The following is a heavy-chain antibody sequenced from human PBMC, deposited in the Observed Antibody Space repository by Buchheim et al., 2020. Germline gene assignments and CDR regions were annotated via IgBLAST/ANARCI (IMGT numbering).Heavy chain of an antibody. CDR3: ARGVYYDFWSGSLVSYYYYGMDV. D-gene: IGHD3-3*01. CDR1: GGSISSYY. CDR2: IYYSGST. Sequence: QVQLQESGPGLVKPSETLSLTCTVSGGSISSYYWSWIRQPPGKGLEWIGYIYYSGSTNYNPSLKSRVTISVDTSKNQFSPKLSSVTAADTAVYYCARGVYYDFWSGSLVSYYYYGMDVWGQGTT. V-gene: IGHV4-59*08. J-gene: IGHJ6*02.